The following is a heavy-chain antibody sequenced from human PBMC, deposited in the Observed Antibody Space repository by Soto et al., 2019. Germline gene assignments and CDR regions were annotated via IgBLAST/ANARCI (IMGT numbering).Heavy chain of an antibody. Sequence: GASVKVSCKASGYTFTSYGISWVRQAPGQGLEWMGWISAYNGNTNYAQKLQGRVTMTTDTSTSTAYMELRSLRSDDTAVYYCATSAWFGELLDYYYGMDVWGQGTTVTVSS. CDR1: GYTFTSYG. V-gene: IGHV1-18*01. D-gene: IGHD3-10*01. CDR2: ISAYNGNT. CDR3: ATSAWFGELLDYYYGMDV. J-gene: IGHJ6*02.